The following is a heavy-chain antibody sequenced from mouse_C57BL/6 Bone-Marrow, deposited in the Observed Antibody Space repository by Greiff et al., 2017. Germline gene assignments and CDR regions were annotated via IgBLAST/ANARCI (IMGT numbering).Heavy chain of an antibody. CDR2: INPSSGYT. D-gene: IGHD1-1*01. Sequence: QVQLQESGAELAKPGASVKLSCKASGYTFTSYWMHWVKQRPGQGLEWIGYINPSSGYTKYNQKFKDKATLTEDKSSSTAYMQLSSLTYEDSAVYYCASDDYGPGWGQGTTLTVSS. CDR1: GYTFTSYW. CDR3: ASDDYGPG. J-gene: IGHJ2*01. V-gene: IGHV1-7*01.